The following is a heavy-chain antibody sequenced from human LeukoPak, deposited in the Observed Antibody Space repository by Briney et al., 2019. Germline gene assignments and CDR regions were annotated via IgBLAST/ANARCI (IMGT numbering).Heavy chain of an antibody. CDR2: VSAGHHA. D-gene: IGHD5-18*01. CDR1: GFTLGGHD. V-gene: IGHV3-13*01. J-gene: IGHJ4*02. Sequence: GGSLGLSCTASGFTLGGHDMHWVRQTTGDGLEWVAAVSAGHHAFYAGSVKGRFTVSREDAKNSLYLQMNSLKAGDTAVYYCVREARGYHYTYFDYWGQGSLVTVSS. CDR3: VREARGYHYTYFDY.